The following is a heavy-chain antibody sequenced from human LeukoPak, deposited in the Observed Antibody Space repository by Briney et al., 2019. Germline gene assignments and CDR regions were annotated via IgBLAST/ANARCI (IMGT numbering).Heavy chain of an antibody. Sequence: SETLSLTCSVSGGSVTSGTYHWGWIRQPPGKGLEWIGSVYFDGGTHYNPSFQSRVTISVDTSKNQFSLRLSSVTAADTALYYCARDHYYDGRGRFDPWGQGTLVTVSS. CDR1: GGSVTSGTYH. V-gene: IGHV4-39*07. J-gene: IGHJ5*02. CDR2: VYFDGGT. D-gene: IGHD3-16*01. CDR3: ARDHYYDGRGRFDP.